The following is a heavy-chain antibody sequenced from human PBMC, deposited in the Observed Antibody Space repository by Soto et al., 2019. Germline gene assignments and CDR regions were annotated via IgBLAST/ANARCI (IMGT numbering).Heavy chain of an antibody. CDR3: AVAAREYYYYGMDV. J-gene: IGHJ6*02. CDR1: GYTFTISA. CDR2: INAGNGNT. D-gene: IGHD6-6*01. V-gene: IGHV1-3*01. Sequence: VKVSCKASGYTFTISAMHWVRQAPGRRLEWMGWINAGNGNTKYSQKFQGRVTITRDTSASTAYMELSSLRSEDTAVYYCAVAAREYYYYGMDVWGQGTTVTVSS.